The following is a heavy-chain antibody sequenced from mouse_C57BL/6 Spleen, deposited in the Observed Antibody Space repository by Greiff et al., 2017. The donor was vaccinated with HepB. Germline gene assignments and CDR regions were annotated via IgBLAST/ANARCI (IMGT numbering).Heavy chain of an antibody. CDR1: GFTFSDYY. CDR3: ARDGYYGYAMDY. V-gene: IGHV5-16*01. CDR2: INYDGSST. Sequence: EVQLVESEGGLVQPGRSMKLSCTASGFTFSDYYMAWVRQVPEKGLEWVANINYDGSSTYYLDSLKSRFIISRDNAKNILYLQMSSLKSEDTATYYCARDGYYGYAMDYWGQGTSVTVSS. J-gene: IGHJ4*01. D-gene: IGHD2-3*01.